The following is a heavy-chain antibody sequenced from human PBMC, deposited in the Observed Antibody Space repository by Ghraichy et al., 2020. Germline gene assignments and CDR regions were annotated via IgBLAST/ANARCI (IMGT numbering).Heavy chain of an antibody. J-gene: IGHJ2*01. CDR1: GFTFSSYE. V-gene: IGHV3-48*03. Sequence: LSLTCAASGFTFSSYEMNWVRQAPGKGLEWVSYISSSGSTIYYADSVKGRFTISRDNAKNSLYLQMNSLRAEDTAVYYCARGRGIIVVVTAIPRPFDLWGRGTLVTVSS. D-gene: IGHD2-21*02. CDR3: ARGRGIIVVVTAIPRPFDL. CDR2: ISSSGSTI.